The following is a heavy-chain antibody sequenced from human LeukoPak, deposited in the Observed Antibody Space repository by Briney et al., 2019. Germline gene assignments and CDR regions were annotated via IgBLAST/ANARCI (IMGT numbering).Heavy chain of an antibody. Sequence: SETLSLTCSLSGGSISSSSYYWAWIRQPPGKGLEWIGSIYYSGSTYYNPSLKSRVTISVDTSKNQFSLKLSSVTAADTAVYYCARRRWLQFNYWGQGTLVTVSS. J-gene: IGHJ4*02. V-gene: IGHV4-39*01. D-gene: IGHD5-24*01. CDR1: GGSISSSSYY. CDR2: IYYSGST. CDR3: ARRRWLQFNY.